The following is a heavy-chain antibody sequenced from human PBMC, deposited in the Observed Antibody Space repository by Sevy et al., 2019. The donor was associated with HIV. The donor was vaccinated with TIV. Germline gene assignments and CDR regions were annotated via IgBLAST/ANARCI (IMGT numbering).Heavy chain of an antibody. D-gene: IGHD6-6*01. J-gene: IGHJ4*02. Sequence: GGSLRLSCAASGFTFSDYAIHWVRQAPGKGLEWLVVISYHGRNQFYAHSVRGRFTISRDDSKNTVYLQMNSLRPDDTAVYYCARKQFVLPFDYWGQGTLVTVSS. CDR2: ISYHGRNQ. V-gene: IGHV3-30*04. CDR3: ARKQFVLPFDY. CDR1: GFTFSDYA.